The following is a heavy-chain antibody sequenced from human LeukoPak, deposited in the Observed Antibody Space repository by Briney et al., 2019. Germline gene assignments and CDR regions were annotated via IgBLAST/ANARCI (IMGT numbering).Heavy chain of an antibody. CDR1: GFTFSSYE. D-gene: IGHD4-11*01. V-gene: IGHV3-23*01. Sequence: GGSLRLSCAASGFTFSSYEMNWVRQAPGKGLEWVSGISGSGDSTYYADSVKGRFTISRDNSKNTLYLQMNSLRAEDTAIYYCANPPTVTSFHYWGQGTLVTVSS. J-gene: IGHJ4*02. CDR2: ISGSGDST. CDR3: ANPPTVTSFHY.